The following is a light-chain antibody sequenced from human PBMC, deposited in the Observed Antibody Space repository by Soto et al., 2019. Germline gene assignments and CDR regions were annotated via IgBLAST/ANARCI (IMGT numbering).Light chain of an antibody. CDR2: GNS. V-gene: IGLV1-40*01. CDR3: QSYGSSLSRV. Sequence: QSVLTQPPSVSGAPGQRVTISCTGSSSNIGAGYDVHWYQQLPGTAPKLLIYGNSNRPSGVPDRFSGSKSGTSASLAITGLQAEDEADYYCQSYGSSLSRVFGTGTKLTVL. J-gene: IGLJ1*01. CDR1: SSNIGAGYD.